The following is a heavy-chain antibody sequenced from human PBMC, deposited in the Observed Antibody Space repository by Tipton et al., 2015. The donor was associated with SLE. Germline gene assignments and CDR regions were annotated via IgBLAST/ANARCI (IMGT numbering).Heavy chain of an antibody. CDR2: IYRSGDT. J-gene: IGHJ5*02. D-gene: IGHD5-12*01. V-gene: IGHV4-38-2*01. CDR1: GNSVGSDYY. CDR3: ARLGLPPDNWFDP. Sequence: TLSLTCAVSGNSVGSDYYWAWIRQPPGKALEWIGTIYRSGDTFYNPSLKRRVTISFDTSKKHFSLWLTSVTAADTAVYYCARLGLPPDNWFDPWGQGTLVTVSS.